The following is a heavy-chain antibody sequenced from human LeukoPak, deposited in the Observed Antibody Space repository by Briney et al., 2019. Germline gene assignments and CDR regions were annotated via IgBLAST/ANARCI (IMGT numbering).Heavy chain of an antibody. V-gene: IGHV3-23*01. CDR1: GITFTSHA. J-gene: IGHJ4*02. CDR3: AKSRFYTGWTNGD. D-gene: IGHD6-19*01. CDR2: ISAGGDVT. Sequence: GGSLRLSCAASGITFTSHAMSWVRQAPGKGLEWVSCISAGGDVTNYADSVKGRFTISRDTSTNTLFLQMNRLTAEDTAVYYCAKSRFYTGWTNGDWGQGTLVTVSS.